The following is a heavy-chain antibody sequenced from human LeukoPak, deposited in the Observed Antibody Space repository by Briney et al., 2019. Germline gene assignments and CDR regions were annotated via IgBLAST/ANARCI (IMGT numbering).Heavy chain of an antibody. CDR3: ASLEVGATTLFDY. J-gene: IGHJ4*02. CDR2: IYYSGGT. CDR1: GGSFSGYY. Sequence: PSETLSLTCAVYGGSFSGYYWSWIRQHPGKGLEWIGYIYYSGGTYYNPSLKSRVTISVDTSKNQFSLKLSSVTAADTAVYYCASLEVGATTLFDYWGQGTLVTVSS. V-gene: IGHV4-31*11. D-gene: IGHD1-26*01.